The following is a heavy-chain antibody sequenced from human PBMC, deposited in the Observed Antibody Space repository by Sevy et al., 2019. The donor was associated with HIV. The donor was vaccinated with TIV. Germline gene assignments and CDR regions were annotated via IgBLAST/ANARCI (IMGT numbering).Heavy chain of an antibody. Sequence: GGSLRLSCAASGFTFSSYGMHWVRQAPGKGLEWVTFIRYDGSTKYYVDSVRGRFTISRDNSKNMLYLQMNSLRAEDTAVYYCVKGPHPAVTTSYGMDVWGQGTTVTVSS. J-gene: IGHJ6*02. V-gene: IGHV3-30*02. CDR3: VKGPHPAVTTSYGMDV. D-gene: IGHD4-17*01. CDR2: IRYDGSTK. CDR1: GFTFSSYG.